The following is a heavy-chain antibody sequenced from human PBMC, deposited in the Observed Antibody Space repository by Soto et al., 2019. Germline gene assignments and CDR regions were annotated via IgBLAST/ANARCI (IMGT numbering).Heavy chain of an antibody. V-gene: IGHV3-33*01. CDR2: IWYDGSNK. CDR3: ARKGFTLIVPVDDDACDI. CDR1: GFTFSTYG. J-gene: IGHJ3*02. D-gene: IGHD3-22*01. Sequence: QVQLVESGGGVVQPGKSLRLSCAASGFTFSTYGMHWVRQAPGKGLEWVAVIWYDGSNKYYADSVRGRFTISRDNSKNTLYLQMNSLRVDDTAVYYCARKGFTLIVPVDDDACDIWGQGTMVTVAS.